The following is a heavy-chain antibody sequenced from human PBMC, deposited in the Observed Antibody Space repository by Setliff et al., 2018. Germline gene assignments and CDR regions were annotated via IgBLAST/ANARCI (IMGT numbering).Heavy chain of an antibody. CDR1: GDIFSNNG. J-gene: IGHJ4*02. Sequence: SVKVSCKASGDIFSNNGITWVRQAPGQGLEWMGGIIPIFGTANYAQKFQGRVTITADESTNTAYMELRSLTSDDTAVYYCARDTYNSEWYRQRSFDFWGQGTLVTVSS. V-gene: IGHV1-69*13. CDR3: ARDTYNSEWYRQRSFDF. CDR2: IIPIFGTA. D-gene: IGHD6-25*01.